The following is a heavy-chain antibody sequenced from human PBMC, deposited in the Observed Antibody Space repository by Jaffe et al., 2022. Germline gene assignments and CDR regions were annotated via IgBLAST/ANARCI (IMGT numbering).Heavy chain of an antibody. D-gene: IGHD3-16*02. J-gene: IGHJ5*02. V-gene: IGHV1-2*06. CDR1: GYTFTGYY. CDR3: ARDGGVIVRATEESAYNWFDP. CDR2: INPNSGGT. Sequence: QVQLVQSGAEVKKPGASVKVSCKASGYTFTGYYMHWVRQAPGQGLEWMGRINPNSGGTNYAQKFQGRVTMTRDTSISTAYMELSRLRSDDTAVYYCARDGGVIVRATEESAYNWFDPWGQGTLVTVSS.